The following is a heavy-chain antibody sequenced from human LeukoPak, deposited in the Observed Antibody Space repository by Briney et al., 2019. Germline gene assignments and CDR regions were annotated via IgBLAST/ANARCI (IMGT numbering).Heavy chain of an antibody. Sequence: SETLSLTCTVSGGSISSYYWSWIRQPPGKGLEGIGDIYYSGSTNYNPSLKSQVTISVDTSKNPFSLKRSSVTAADAAVYYWARRDYYGSGREYYFDFWGQGTLVTVSS. V-gene: IGHV4-59*01. CDR3: ARRDYYGSGREYYFDF. J-gene: IGHJ4*02. CDR2: IYYSGST. D-gene: IGHD3-10*01. CDR1: GGSISSYY.